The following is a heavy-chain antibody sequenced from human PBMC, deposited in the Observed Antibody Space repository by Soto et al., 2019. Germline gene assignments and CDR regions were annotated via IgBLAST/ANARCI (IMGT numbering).Heavy chain of an antibody. D-gene: IGHD3-22*01. CDR1: GFSLSNARMG. J-gene: IGHJ6*02. CDR2: IFSNDEK. CDR3: ARAPWYYYDSSGYQPPGYYYGMDV. Sequence: SGPTLVNPTETLTLTCTDSGFSLSNARMGVSWIRQPPGKALEWLAHIFSNDEKSYSTSLKSRLTISKDTSKSQVVLTMTNMDPVDTATYYCARAPWYYYDSSGYQPPGYYYGMDVWGQGTTVTVSS. V-gene: IGHV2-26*01.